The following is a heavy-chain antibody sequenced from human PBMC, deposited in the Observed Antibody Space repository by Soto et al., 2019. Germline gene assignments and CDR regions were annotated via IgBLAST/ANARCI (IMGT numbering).Heavy chain of an antibody. J-gene: IGHJ5*02. Sequence: PGGSLRLSCAASGFTFSPYWLHWVRQAPGKGLVWVSRIKGDGSTTTYADSVKGRFTISRDSAKNTLYLQMNSLRDEDTAVYYCARSDWFDPWGQGTLVTVSS. CDR2: IKGDGSTT. CDR3: ARSDWFDP. V-gene: IGHV3-74*01. CDR1: GFTFSPYW.